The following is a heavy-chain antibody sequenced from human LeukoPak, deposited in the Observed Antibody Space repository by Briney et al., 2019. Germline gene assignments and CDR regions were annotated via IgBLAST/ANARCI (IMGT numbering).Heavy chain of an antibody. D-gene: IGHD5-12*01. CDR3: ARAPDIVATFGRHFDY. V-gene: IGHV3-21*01. Sequence: PGGSLRLSCAASGFTFSSYSMNWVRQAPGRGLEWVSSISSSSSYIYYADSVKGRFTISRDNAKNSLYLQMNSLRAEDTAVYYCARAPDIVATFGRHFDYWGQGTLVTVSS. CDR1: GFTFSSYS. CDR2: ISSSSSYI. J-gene: IGHJ4*02.